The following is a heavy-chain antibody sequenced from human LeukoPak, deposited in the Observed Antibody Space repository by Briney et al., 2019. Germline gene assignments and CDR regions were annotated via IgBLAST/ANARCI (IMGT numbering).Heavy chain of an antibody. D-gene: IGHD3-22*01. CDR3: AEPEGGYYDIRPD. J-gene: IGHJ4*02. CDR2: ISGSGGST. CDR1: GFTFSSYA. V-gene: IGHV3-23*01. Sequence: PGGSLRLSCAASGFTFSSYAMSWVRQAPGKGLEWASAISGSGGSTYYADSVKGRFTISRDNSKTTLYLQMNSLRAEDTAVYYCAEPEGGYYDIRPDWGQGTLVTVSS.